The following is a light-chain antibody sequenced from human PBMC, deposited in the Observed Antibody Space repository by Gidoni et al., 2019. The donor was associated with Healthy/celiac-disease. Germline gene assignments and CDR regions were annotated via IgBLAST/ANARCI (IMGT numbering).Light chain of an antibody. Sequence: IVLTQSPGTLALSPGERATLSCRASQSVSSSYLAWYQQKHGQAPSLLIYGASSRATGIPDRFSGSGFGTDFTLTISRLEPEDFAVYYCQQYGSSPPITFGQGTRLEIK. CDR2: GAS. V-gene: IGKV3-20*01. J-gene: IGKJ5*01. CDR1: QSVSSSY. CDR3: QQYGSSPPIT.